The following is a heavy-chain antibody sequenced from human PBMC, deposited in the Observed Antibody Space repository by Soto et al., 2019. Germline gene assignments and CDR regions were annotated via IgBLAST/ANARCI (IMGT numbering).Heavy chain of an antibody. J-gene: IGHJ6*02. Sequence: GGSLRLSCAASGFTFSSYGMHWVRQAPGKGLEWVAVISYDGSNKYYADSVKGRFTISRDNSKNTLYLQMNSLRAEDTAVYYCARDRSSGWTPHYYYYYGMDVWGQGTTVTVS. V-gene: IGHV3-30*03. D-gene: IGHD6-19*01. CDR1: GFTFSSYG. CDR3: ARDRSSGWTPHYYYYYGMDV. CDR2: ISYDGSNK.